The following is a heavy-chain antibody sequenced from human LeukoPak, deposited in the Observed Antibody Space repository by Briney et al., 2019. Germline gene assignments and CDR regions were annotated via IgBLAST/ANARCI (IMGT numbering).Heavy chain of an antibody. J-gene: IGHJ4*02. CDR2: MNPNSGNT. D-gene: IGHD6-13*01. Sequence: GASVKVSCKASGYTFTSYDINWVRQATGQGLEWMGWMNPNSGNTGYAQKFQGRVTMTRNTSISTAYMELSSLRSEDTAVYYCARVGSAIAGTDFDYWGQETLVTVSS. CDR3: ARVGSAIAGTDFDY. V-gene: IGHV1-8*01. CDR1: GYTFTSYD.